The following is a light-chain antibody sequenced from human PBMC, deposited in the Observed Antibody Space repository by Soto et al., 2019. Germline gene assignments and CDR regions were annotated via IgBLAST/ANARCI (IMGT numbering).Light chain of an antibody. J-gene: IGKJ3*01. V-gene: IGKV1-33*01. CDR1: QDIRKY. Sequence: IQMTQSPSSLSASVGDRVTITCQATQDIRKYLNWYQQKPGKAPKLLIYDASSLETGVPSRFSGSGSGTDFTFTISGLRPEDIATYYCQKSDHLPLFGPGTKVDIK. CDR3: QKSDHLPL. CDR2: DAS.